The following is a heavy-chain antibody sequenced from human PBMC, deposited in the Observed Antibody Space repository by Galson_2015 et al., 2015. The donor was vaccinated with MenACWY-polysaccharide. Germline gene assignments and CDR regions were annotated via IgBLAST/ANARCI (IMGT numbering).Heavy chain of an antibody. CDR1: GAAFTYAD. V-gene: IGHV1-8*01. CDR2: MNPRSGHT. Sequence: GSCKASGAAFTYADIDWVRQATGHRLEWMGLMNPRSGHTEYAQKIKGRVTMTSNTAISTAYMELTSLRSEDTAVYYCARGHYGAWGQGTLVIVSS. D-gene: IGHD3-10*01. CDR3: ARGHYGA. J-gene: IGHJ5*02.